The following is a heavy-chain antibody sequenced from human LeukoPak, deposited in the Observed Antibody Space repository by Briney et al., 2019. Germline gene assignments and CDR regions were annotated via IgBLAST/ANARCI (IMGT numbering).Heavy chain of an antibody. CDR1: GFTLSNYW. CDR2: IKQDGSEK. J-gene: IGHJ4*02. V-gene: IGHV3-7*01. Sequence: GGSLRLXCAASGFTLSNYWMDWVRQAPGKGLEWVANIKQDGSEKYYVDSVKGRFTISRDNAKNSLYLQMNNLRAEDTAVYYCSRSLDYWGQGTLVTVSS. CDR3: SRSLDY.